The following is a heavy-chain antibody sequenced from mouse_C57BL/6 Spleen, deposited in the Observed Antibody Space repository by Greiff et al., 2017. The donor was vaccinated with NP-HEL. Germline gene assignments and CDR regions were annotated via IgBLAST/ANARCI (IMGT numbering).Heavy chain of an antibody. CDR3: ASNTTVVSGDFDY. V-gene: IGHV14-3*01. D-gene: IGHD1-1*01. CDR2: IDPANGNT. CDR1: GFNIKNTY. Sequence: VQLQQSVAELVRPGASVKLSCTASGFNIKNTYMHWVKQRPEQGLEWIGRIDPANGNTKYAPKFQGKATITADTSSNTAYLQLSSLTSEDTAIYYCASNTTVVSGDFDYWGQGTTLTVSS. J-gene: IGHJ2*01.